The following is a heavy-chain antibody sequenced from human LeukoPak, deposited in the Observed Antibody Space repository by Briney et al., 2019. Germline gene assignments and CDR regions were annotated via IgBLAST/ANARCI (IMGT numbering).Heavy chain of an antibody. D-gene: IGHD5-18*01. J-gene: IGHJ4*02. CDR2: IKQDGSEK. CDR3: ATDWGYSSGYPFDS. V-gene: IGHV3-7*01. CDR1: GFTFSNYW. Sequence: TGGSLRLSCAASGFTFSNYWMSWVRQAPGKGLEWVANIKQDGSEKFYVDSVKGRFTISRDNAMNSLYLQMNSLRVEDTAVYYCATDWGYSSGYPFDSWGQGTLVTVSS.